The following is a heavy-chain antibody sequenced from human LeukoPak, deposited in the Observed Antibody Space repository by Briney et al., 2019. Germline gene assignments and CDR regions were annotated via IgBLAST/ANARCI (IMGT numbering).Heavy chain of an antibody. CDR3: ARGIADPYSFDS. J-gene: IGHJ4*02. D-gene: IGHD6-13*01. Sequence: SETLSLTCTVSGGSINFYYWNWIRQPAGKGLEWIGRIYFTGSTNYSPSLKSRVTMSVDKSKNQFSLNLSSVTAADTAVYYCARGIADPYSFDSWGQGILVTVSS. V-gene: IGHV4-4*07. CDR1: GGSINFYY. CDR2: IYFTGST.